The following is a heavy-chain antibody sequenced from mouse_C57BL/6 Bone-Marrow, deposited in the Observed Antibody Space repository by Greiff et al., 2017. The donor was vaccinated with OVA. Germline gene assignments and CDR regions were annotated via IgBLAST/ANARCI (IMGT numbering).Heavy chain of an antibody. CDR3: ARGGYDGYYYFDY. V-gene: IGHV1-26*01. CDR1: GYTFTDYY. Sequence: EVLLQQSGPELVKPGASVKISCKASGYTFTDYYMNGVKQSHGKSLEWIGDINPNNGGTSYNQKFKGKATLTVDKSSSTAYMELRSLTSEDSAVYYCARGGYDGYYYFDYWGQGTTLTVSS. D-gene: IGHD2-3*01. J-gene: IGHJ2*01. CDR2: INPNNGGT.